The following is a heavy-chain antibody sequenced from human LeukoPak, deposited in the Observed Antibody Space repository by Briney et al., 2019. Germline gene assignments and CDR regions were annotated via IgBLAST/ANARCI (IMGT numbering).Heavy chain of an antibody. J-gene: IGHJ4*02. D-gene: IGHD2-2*01. Sequence: PSGTLSLTCAVSGGSISSSNWWSWVRQPPGKGQEWIGEIYHSGSTNYNPSLKSRVTISVDKSKNQFSLKLSSVTAADTAVYYCARRIVVVPAAPLDYWGQGTLVTVSS. CDR3: ARRIVVVPAAPLDY. V-gene: IGHV4-4*02. CDR2: IYHSGST. CDR1: GGSISSSNW.